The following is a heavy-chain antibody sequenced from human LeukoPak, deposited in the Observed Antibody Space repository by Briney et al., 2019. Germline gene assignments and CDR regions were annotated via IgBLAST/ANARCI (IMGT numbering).Heavy chain of an antibody. CDR3: ARQGYCSGGSCYRGNYYYGMDV. D-gene: IGHD2-15*01. Sequence: PGGSLRLSCAASGFTFSSYAMHWVRQAPGKGLEWVAVISYDGSNKYYADSVKGRFTISRDNSKNTLYLQMNSLRAEDTAVYYCARQGYCSGGSCYRGNYYYGMDVWGQGTTVTVSS. V-gene: IGHV3-30-3*01. CDR2: ISYDGSNK. J-gene: IGHJ6*02. CDR1: GFTFSSYA.